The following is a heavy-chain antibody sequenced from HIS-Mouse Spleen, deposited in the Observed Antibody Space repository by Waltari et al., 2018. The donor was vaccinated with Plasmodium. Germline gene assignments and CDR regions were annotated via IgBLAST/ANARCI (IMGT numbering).Heavy chain of an antibody. CDR2: IKSKTDGGTT. V-gene: IGHV3-15*01. CDR3: TTGLGAFDI. J-gene: IGHJ3*02. Sequence: EVQMVESGGGLVKPGGSLRLSCACFVFTFSTAWLTGVRQAPGKGLEWVGRIKSKTDGGTTDYAAPVKGRFTISRDDSKNTLYLQMNSLKTEDTAVYYCTTGLGAFDIWGQGTMVTVSS. CDR1: VFTFSTAW.